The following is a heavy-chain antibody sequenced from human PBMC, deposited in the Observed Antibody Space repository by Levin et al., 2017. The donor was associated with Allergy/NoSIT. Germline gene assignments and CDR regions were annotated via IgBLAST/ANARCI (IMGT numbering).Heavy chain of an antibody. J-gene: IGHJ4*02. Sequence: GGSLRLSCAASGFTFSSYGMHWVRQAPGKGLEWVEVIWYDGSNKYYADSVKGRFTISRDNSKNTLYLQMNSLRAEDTAVYYCARDSIAYCGGDCYCPWDYWGQGTLVTVSS. D-gene: IGHD2-21*02. V-gene: IGHV3-33*01. CDR3: ARDSIAYCGGDCYCPWDY. CDR2: IWYDGSNK. CDR1: GFTFSSYG.